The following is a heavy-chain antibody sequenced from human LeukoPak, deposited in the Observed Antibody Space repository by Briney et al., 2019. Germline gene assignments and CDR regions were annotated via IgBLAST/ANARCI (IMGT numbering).Heavy chain of an antibody. D-gene: IGHD4-17*01. CDR2: IYYSGST. J-gene: IGHJ3*02. CDR1: GGSISSYY. CDR3: ARDLGVTTVTSDDAFDI. Sequence: PSETLSLTCTVSGGSISSYYWSWIRQPPGKGLEWIGYIYYSGSTNYNPSLKSRVTISVDTSKNQFSLKLSSVTAADTAVYYCARDLGVTTVTSDDAFDIWGQGTMVTVSS. V-gene: IGHV4-59*01.